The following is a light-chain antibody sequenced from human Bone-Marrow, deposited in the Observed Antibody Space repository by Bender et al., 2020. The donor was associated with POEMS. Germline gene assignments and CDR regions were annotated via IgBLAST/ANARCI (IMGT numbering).Light chain of an antibody. CDR3: QSYDSDLNGWV. Sequence: QSVLTQPPSVSGAPGQRVTISCTGSISNIGAGFGVNWYQHLPGTATKLLIYANINRPSEIPDRFSGSQSGTSASLAITGLPSDDEAAYFCQSYDSDLNGWVFGGGTKLTVL. CDR1: ISNIGAGFG. CDR2: ANI. V-gene: IGLV1-40*01. J-gene: IGLJ3*02.